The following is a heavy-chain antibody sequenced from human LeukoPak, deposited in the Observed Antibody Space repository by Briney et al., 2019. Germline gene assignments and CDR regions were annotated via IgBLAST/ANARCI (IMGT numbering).Heavy chain of an antibody. CDR1: GYMFSDYY. D-gene: IGHD3-10*01. CDR3: ATYGSGSGTFFDS. J-gene: IGHJ4*01. Sequence: GSLRLSCAASGYMFSDYYMSWIRQAPEKGLEWLSYISHSGSTIYYADSVKGRFTVSRDNAKSSLYLQMNNLRAEDTALYYCATYGSGSGTFFDSWGQGTLVTVSS. V-gene: IGHV3-11*04. CDR2: ISHSGSTI.